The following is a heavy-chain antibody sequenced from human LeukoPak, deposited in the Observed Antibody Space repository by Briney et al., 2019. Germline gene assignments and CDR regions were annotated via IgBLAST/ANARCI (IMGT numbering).Heavy chain of an antibody. D-gene: IGHD6-19*01. V-gene: IGHV4-59*01. J-gene: IGHJ4*02. CDR3: ARGLYSSGWALFDY. CDR1: GGSINSYY. Sequence: SETLSLICTVSGGSINSYYWIWLRQPPGKGRVWSGYIYESGSTNYNPSLKKRVTISVDTAKNQFSLKLSSVTAADTGVYYCARGLYSSGWALFDYWGQGTLVTVSS. CDR2: IYESGST.